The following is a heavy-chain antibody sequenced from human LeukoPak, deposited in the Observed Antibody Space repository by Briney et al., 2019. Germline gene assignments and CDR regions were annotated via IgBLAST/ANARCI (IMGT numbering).Heavy chain of an antibody. Sequence: ASVKVSCKASGYTFTCYYMHWVRQAPGQGGEWMGWINPNSGGTKYAQKFQGRVTMTRDTSISTAYMELSRLRSDDTAVYYCASGLRYGDYVGLDPWGQGTLVTVSS. CDR1: GYTFTCYY. D-gene: IGHD4-17*01. CDR3: ASGLRYGDYVGLDP. V-gene: IGHV1-2*02. J-gene: IGHJ5*02. CDR2: INPNSGGT.